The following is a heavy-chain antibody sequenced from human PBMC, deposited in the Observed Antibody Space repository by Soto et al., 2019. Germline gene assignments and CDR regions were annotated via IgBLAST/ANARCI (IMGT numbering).Heavy chain of an antibody. J-gene: IGHJ5*02. CDR1: GGTFSSYA. D-gene: IGHD3-16*02. Sequence: ASVKVSCKASGGTFSSYAISWVRQAPGQGLEWMGGIIPIFGTANYAQKFQGRVTITADESTSTAYMELSSLRSEDTAVYYCARDGVGEYYDYVWGSYRPRNWFDPWGQGTLVTVSS. CDR3: ARDGVGEYYDYVWGSYRPRNWFDP. CDR2: IIPIFGTA. V-gene: IGHV1-69*13.